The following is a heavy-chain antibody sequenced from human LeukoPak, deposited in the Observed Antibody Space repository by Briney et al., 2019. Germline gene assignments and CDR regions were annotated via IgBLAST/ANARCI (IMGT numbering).Heavy chain of an antibody. J-gene: IGHJ4*02. V-gene: IGHV3-30*02. CDR1: GFTYSSYG. D-gene: IGHD3-22*01. CDR2: IRYDGSNK. Sequence: PGGSLRLSCVASGFTYSSYGIHWVRQAPGKGLEWVAFIRYDGSNKYYADSVKGRFTISRDNSKNTLYLQMNSLRAEDTAVYYCAKDSHYYDSVFDYWGQGTLVTVSS. CDR3: AKDSHYYDSVFDY.